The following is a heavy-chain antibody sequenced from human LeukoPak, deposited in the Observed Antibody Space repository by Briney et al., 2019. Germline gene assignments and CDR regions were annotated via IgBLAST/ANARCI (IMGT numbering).Heavy chain of an antibody. V-gene: IGHV3-48*03. D-gene: IGHD1-26*01. CDR3: ARGVVGATGLYYYYMDV. CDR2: ISSSGSTI. J-gene: IGHJ6*03. CDR1: GFTFSSYE. Sequence: PGGSLRLSCAASGFTFSSYEMNWVRQAPGKGLEWVSYISSSGSTIYYADSVKGRFTISRDNAKNSLYLQMNSLRAEDTAVYYCARGVVGATGLYYYYMDVWGKGTTVTISS.